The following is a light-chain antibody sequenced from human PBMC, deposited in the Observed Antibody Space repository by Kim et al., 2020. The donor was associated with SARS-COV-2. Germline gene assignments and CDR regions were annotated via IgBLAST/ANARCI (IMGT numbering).Light chain of an antibody. CDR3: QQYGAPPRT. CDR2: GAS. Sequence: EIVLTQSPGILSLSPGERATLSCRASQSVSSNSLAWYQHEPGQAPRLLIYGASTRATGIPDNFSGSGSGTDFTLTISRLEPEDFAVYFCQQYGAPPRTFGPGTKVDIK. CDR1: QSVSSNS. V-gene: IGKV3-20*01. J-gene: IGKJ1*01.